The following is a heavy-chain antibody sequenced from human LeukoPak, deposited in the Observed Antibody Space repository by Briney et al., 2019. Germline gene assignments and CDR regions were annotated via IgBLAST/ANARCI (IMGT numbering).Heavy chain of an antibody. V-gene: IGHV3-53*01. D-gene: IGHD3-22*01. CDR3: ATGGEYYDTGGYGHDH. Sequence: PGRSLTLSCAASGFTVSSNYMSWVRQAPGKGLEQVSVIYSGGDTYYADSVKGRFTISRDNSKNTLYLQMNSLRAEDTAVYYCATGGEYYDTGGYGHDHWGQGTLVTVSS. CDR1: GFTVSSNY. J-gene: IGHJ4*02. CDR2: IYSGGDT.